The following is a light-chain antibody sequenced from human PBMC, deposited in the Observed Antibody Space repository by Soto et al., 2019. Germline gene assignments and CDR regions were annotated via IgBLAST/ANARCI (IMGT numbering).Light chain of an antibody. CDR3: LQHNNYPYH. J-gene: IGKJ5*01. CDR2: GAS. V-gene: IGKV3-20*01. CDR1: QSVGSNY. Sequence: EIVLTQSPGTLSLSPGERATLSWRASQSVGSNYLAWYQQKPGQASRILIFGASSRATGIPDRFSGSGSGTEFTLTISSLQPEDFATYYCLQHNNYPYHFGQGTRLEIK.